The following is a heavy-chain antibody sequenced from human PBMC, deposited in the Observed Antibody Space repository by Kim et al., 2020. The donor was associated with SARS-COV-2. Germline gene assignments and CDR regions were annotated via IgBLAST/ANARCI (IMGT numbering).Heavy chain of an antibody. V-gene: IGHV1-3*01. J-gene: IGHJ4*01. CDR3: ARGGTTVTTYLLYYFDY. Sequence: ASVKVSCKASGYTFNTYAIHWVRQAPGQRLEWMGWINAANGNTKYSPKFQGRVTITRDTSATTAYMELSSLRSEDTAVYYCARGGTTVTTYLLYYFDYLG. CDR2: INAANGNT. D-gene: IGHD4-17*01. CDR1: GYTFNTYA.